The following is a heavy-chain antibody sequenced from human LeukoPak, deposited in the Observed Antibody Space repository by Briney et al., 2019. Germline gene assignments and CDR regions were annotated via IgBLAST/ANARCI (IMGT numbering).Heavy chain of an antibody. Sequence: SETLSLTCTVSGGSISSGVYYWAWIRQPPGKGLEWIGNIYYSGSTNCNPPLKSRVTISVDTSKNQFSLKLRSVTAADTAVYYCARVKDYPNGRYYFDYWGQGTLVTVSS. CDR2: IYYSGST. J-gene: IGHJ4*02. CDR3: ARVKDYPNGRYYFDY. D-gene: IGHD4-11*01. V-gene: IGHV4-61*08. CDR1: GGSISSGVYY.